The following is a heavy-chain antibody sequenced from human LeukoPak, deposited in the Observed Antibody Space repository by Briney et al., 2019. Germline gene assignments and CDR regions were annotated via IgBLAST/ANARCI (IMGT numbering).Heavy chain of an antibody. CDR3: ARETRAVAGLFDY. Sequence: SETLSLTCAVYGGSFSGYYWSWIRQPPGKGLEWIGEINHSGSTNYNPSLKSRVTISVDTSKNQFSLQLNSVTPEDTAVYYCARETRAVAGLFDYWGQGTLVTVSS. CDR2: INHSGST. V-gene: IGHV4-34*01. D-gene: IGHD6-19*01. CDR1: GGSFSGYY. J-gene: IGHJ4*02.